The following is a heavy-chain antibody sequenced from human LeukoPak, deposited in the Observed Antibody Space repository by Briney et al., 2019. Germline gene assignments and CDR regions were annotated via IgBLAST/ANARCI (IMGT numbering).Heavy chain of an antibody. CDR3: AKIDMWYPAY. CDR1: GFTVSDSY. D-gene: IGHD2-15*01. J-gene: IGHJ4*02. Sequence: GGSLRLSCAASGFTVSDSYMAWVRQAPGKGLEWVSSIYKDGSTNHADSVKGRFTVSRDNSKNTLYLQMISLRGDDTSVYYCAKIDMWYPAYWGQGTLVTVSS. V-gene: IGHV3-66*02. CDR2: IYKDGST.